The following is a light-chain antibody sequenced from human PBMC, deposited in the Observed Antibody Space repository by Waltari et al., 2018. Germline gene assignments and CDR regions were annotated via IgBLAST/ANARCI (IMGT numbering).Light chain of an antibody. Sequence: QSVLTQPPSVSGAPGQRVTISCTGSSSNIGANYDVHWYQQVPGTAPKLLTYGNSNRPSGVPDRVSASKSGNSASLAITGLQADDEADYYCQSYDSSLSRYVFGSGTEVTVL. CDR1: SSNIGANYD. J-gene: IGLJ1*01. CDR3: QSYDSSLSRYV. V-gene: IGLV1-40*01. CDR2: GNS.